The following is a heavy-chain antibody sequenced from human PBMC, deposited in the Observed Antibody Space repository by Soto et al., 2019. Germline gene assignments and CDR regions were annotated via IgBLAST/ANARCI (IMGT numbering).Heavy chain of an antibody. Sequence: QVQLVQSGTEVKKPGASVKVSCKASGYTFTNYGISWVRQAPGQGLEWMGWISNYSGNTKYAQKLQGRVTMTTDTSTSTAYMELRSLRSDDTAVYYCARASAFPLDCSGGNCYFVYWGQGTLVTVSS. D-gene: IGHD2-15*01. CDR2: ISNYSGNT. CDR1: GYTFTNYG. J-gene: IGHJ4*02. V-gene: IGHV1-18*01. CDR3: ARASAFPLDCSGGNCYFVY.